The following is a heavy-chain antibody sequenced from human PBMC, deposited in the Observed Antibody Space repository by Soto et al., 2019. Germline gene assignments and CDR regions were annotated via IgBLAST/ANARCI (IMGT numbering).Heavy chain of an antibody. Sequence: GGSLRLSCAASGFTFSAYLMNWVRQVTGKGLEWVSTIGTTGDTYYPGSVKGRFTISRENAKNSLYLQMSSLRAEDTAVYYCARGRLISLYYFDYWGQGTLVTVSS. CDR2: IGTTGDT. V-gene: IGHV3-13*01. CDR3: ARGRLISLYYFDY. D-gene: IGHD2-15*01. J-gene: IGHJ4*02. CDR1: GFTFSAYL.